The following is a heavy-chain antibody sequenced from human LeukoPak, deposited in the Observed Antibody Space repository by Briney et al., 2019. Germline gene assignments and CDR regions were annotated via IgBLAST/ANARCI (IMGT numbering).Heavy chain of an antibody. Sequence: SQTLSLTCAVYGGSFSGYYWSWIRQPPGKWLEWIGEINHIVSTNYNPSLKSRVTISVDTSKNQFSLKLSSVTAADTAVYYCARGRARDSSGYYLPTHPHYYYYMDVWGKGTTVTVSS. CDR2: INHIVST. V-gene: IGHV4-34*01. CDR1: GGSFSGYY. D-gene: IGHD3-22*01. J-gene: IGHJ6*03. CDR3: ARGRARDSSGYYLPTHPHYYYYMDV.